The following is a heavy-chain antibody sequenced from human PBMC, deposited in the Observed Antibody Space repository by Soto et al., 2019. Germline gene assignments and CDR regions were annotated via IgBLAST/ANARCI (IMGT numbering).Heavy chain of an antibody. CDR1: GFTFSSYG. V-gene: IGHV3-30*18. Sequence: QVQLVESGGGVVQPGRSLRLSCAASGFTFSSYGMHWVRQAPGKGLEWVAVISYDGSNKYYADSVKGRFTISRDNSKNTLYLQMNSLRAEDTDVYYCAKDAYRSNYDYIWGSYLDYWGQGTLVTVSS. D-gene: IGHD3-16*02. CDR2: ISYDGSNK. CDR3: AKDAYRSNYDYIWGSYLDY. J-gene: IGHJ4*02.